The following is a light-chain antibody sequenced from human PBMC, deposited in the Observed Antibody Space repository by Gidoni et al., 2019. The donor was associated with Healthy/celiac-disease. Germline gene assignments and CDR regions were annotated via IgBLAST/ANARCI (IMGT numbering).Light chain of an antibody. V-gene: IGKV4-1*01. CDR1: QSVLYSSNNKNY. J-gene: IGKJ4*01. Sequence: DIVMTQSPDSLAVSLGERATINCKSSQSVLYSSNNKNYLAWYQQKPGQPPKLLIYWASTRESGVPDRFSGSGSGTDFTLTISSLQAEDVAVYYCQQYRLTFGGGTKVEIK. CDR2: WAS. CDR3: QQYRLT.